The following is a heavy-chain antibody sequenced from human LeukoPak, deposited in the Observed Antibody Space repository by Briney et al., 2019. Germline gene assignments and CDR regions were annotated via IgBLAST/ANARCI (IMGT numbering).Heavy chain of an antibody. D-gene: IGHD6-13*01. V-gene: IGHV3-7*01. Sequence: SGGSLRLSCAASGFTFSSYWMSCVRQAPGKGLEWVANIKQDGSEKYYVDSVKGRFTISRDNAKNSLYLQMNSLRAEDTAVYYCARGYSSSWYSKRTPFDYWGQGTLVTVSS. CDR2: IKQDGSEK. J-gene: IGHJ4*02. CDR1: GFTFSSYW. CDR3: ARGYSSSWYSKRTPFDY.